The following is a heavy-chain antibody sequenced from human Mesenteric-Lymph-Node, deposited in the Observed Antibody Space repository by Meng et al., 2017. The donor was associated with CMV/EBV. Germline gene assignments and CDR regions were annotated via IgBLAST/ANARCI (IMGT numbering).Heavy chain of an antibody. Sequence: GESLKISCAASGFAFGDFWMSWVRQAPGKGLEWVAKINEGGGAAYFVDSVRGRFTISRDNAENSLYLQMDSLRAEDTAVYYCARFKTDYDFWSGYYPRYVDYWGQGALVTVSS. V-gene: IGHV3-7*01. J-gene: IGHJ4*02. CDR2: INEGGGAA. CDR3: ARFKTDYDFWSGYYPRYVDY. D-gene: IGHD3-3*01. CDR1: GFAFGDFW.